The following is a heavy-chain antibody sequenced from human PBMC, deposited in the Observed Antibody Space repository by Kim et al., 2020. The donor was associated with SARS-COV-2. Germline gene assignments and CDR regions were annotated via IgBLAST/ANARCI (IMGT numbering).Heavy chain of an antibody. CDR3: AWNLVGDTDLGP. V-gene: IGHV3-30*03. Sequence: GGSLRLSCAASGFTFSSHVMHWVRQAPGKGLEWVALISYEGSTQKYTDSVKGRFTVSRDKSKNTLLLQMNNLRPEDTAVYYCAWNLVGDTDLGPWSQGTLVTVSS. CDR2: ISYEGSTQ. D-gene: IGHD1-26*01. CDR1: GFTFSSHV. J-gene: IGHJ5*02.